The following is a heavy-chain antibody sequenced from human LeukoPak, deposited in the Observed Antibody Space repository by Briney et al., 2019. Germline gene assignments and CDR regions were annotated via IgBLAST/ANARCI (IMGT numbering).Heavy chain of an antibody. CDR2: IYDSEST. Sequence: SETLSLTCTVSGVSISSHYWSWVRQPPGKGLEWIGNIYDSESTHYKSSLKSRVTISVDMSKNQFSLRLRSVTAADTAVYYCARVLQNYYYLDVWGKGTTVTASS. CDR3: ARVLQNYYYLDV. D-gene: IGHD3-3*01. V-gene: IGHV4-59*11. CDR1: GVSISSHY. J-gene: IGHJ6*03.